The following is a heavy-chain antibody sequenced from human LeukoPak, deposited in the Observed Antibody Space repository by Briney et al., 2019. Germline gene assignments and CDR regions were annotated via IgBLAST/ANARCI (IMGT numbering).Heavy chain of an antibody. D-gene: IGHD3-3*02. CDR1: GFTFSSYW. J-gene: IGHJ4*02. V-gene: IGHV5-10-1*01. Sequence: PGGSLRLSCAASGFTFSSYWISWVRQMPGKGLEWMGRVDPSDSYTNYSPSFEGHVTISADKSISTAYLQWGSLKASDTAMYYCAISMVWGQGTLVTVSS. CDR2: VDPSDSYT. CDR3: AISMV.